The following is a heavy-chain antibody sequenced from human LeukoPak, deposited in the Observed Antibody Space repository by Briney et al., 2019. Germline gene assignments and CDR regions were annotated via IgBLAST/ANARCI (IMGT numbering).Heavy chain of an antibody. J-gene: IGHJ4*02. V-gene: IGHV4-39*07. CDR3: ARETRNYYDSSGYYLVDH. Sequence: SETLSLTCTVSGGSITSSSYYWGWIRQPPGKGLEWIGSVYYSGNTYYNSSLKSRVTISADTSKNQFSLKLSSVTAADTAVYYCARETRNYYDSSGYYLVDHWGQGTLVTVSS. CDR2: VYYSGNT. CDR1: GGSITSSSYY. D-gene: IGHD3-22*01.